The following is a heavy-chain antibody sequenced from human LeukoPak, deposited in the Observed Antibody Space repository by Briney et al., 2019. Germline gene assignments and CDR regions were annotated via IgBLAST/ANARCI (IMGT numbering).Heavy chain of an antibody. CDR2: ISWDGGST. CDR1: GFTFDDYA. Sequence: PGGSLRLSCAASGFTFDDYAMHWVRQAPGKGLEWVSLISWDGGSTYYADSVKGRFTISRDNSKNSLYLQMNSLRAEDTALYYCARHQPFQRGGPFDYWGQGTLVTVSS. J-gene: IGHJ4*02. V-gene: IGHV3-43D*03. CDR3: ARHQPFQRGGPFDY. D-gene: IGHD6-25*01.